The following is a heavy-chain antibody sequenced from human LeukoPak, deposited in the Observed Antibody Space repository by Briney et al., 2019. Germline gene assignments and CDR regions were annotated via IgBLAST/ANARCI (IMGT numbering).Heavy chain of an antibody. CDR1: GFTVSNNY. CDR3: AKLGGYYDNSASRYFDY. J-gene: IGHJ4*02. Sequence: GGSLRLSCAASGFTVSNNYMSWVRQAPGKGLEWVSVIYSGGSTYYGDSVKGRFTISRDNAKNTVYLQMNSLRADDTAVYYCAKLGGYYDNSASRYFDYWGQGTLVTVSS. CDR2: IYSGGST. D-gene: IGHD3-22*01. V-gene: IGHV3-53*01.